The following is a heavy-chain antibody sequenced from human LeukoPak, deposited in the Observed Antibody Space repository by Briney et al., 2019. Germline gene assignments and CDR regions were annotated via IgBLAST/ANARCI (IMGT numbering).Heavy chain of an antibody. D-gene: IGHD3-22*01. Sequence: GGSLRLPCAASGFTVSSNYMSWVRQAPGKGLEWVSVIYSGGSTYYADSVKGRFTISRDNSKNTLYLQMNSLRAEDTAVYYCARPKGAYYDSSGYYGYWGQGTLVTVSS. CDR1: GFTVSSNY. CDR2: IYSGGST. CDR3: ARPKGAYYDSSGYYGY. V-gene: IGHV3-53*05. J-gene: IGHJ4*02.